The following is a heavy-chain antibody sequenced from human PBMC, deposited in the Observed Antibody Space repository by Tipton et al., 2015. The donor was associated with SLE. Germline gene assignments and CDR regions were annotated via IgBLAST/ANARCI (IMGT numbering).Heavy chain of an antibody. CDR3: ARLPEDYYRMDV. CDR2: ISAYNGNT. V-gene: IGHV1-18*01. CDR1: GYTFTAYG. Sequence: QSGAEVKKPGASVKVSCKASGYTFTAYGLTWVRQAPGQGLEWMGWISAYNGNTNYAQKLQGRVTMTTDTSTSTAYMELTSLRSDDTAVYYCARLPEDYYRMDVWGQGTTVTVSS. J-gene: IGHJ6*02.